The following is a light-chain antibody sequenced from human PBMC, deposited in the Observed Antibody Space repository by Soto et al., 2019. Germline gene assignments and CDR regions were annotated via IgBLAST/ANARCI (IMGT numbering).Light chain of an antibody. Sequence: QSVLTQSPSASDSLGASVKLTCTLSSGHSSYAIAWHQQQPEKGPRYLMKLNSDGSHSKGDGIPDRFSGSSSGAERYLTISSLQSEDEADYYCQTWGTGIHVVFGGGTKLTVL. CDR2: LNSDGSH. CDR3: QTWGTGIHVV. J-gene: IGLJ2*01. V-gene: IGLV4-69*01. CDR1: SGHSSYA.